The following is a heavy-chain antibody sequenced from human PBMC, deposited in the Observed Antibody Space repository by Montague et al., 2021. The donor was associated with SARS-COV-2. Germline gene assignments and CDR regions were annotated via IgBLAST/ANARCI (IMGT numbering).Heavy chain of an antibody. J-gene: IGHJ6*02. CDR1: GGSFSAYY. CDR3: ARAVRGVIILSPYYAMDV. V-gene: IGHV4-34*01. CDR2: INHSGST. Sequence: SETLSLTCAAYGGSFSAYYWNWIRQPPGKGLEWIGDINHSGSTNFNPSLKSRVTVSLDTSKNQFSLKLRSVTAADTAVYYCARAVRGVIILSPYYAMDVWGQGTSVTVSS. D-gene: IGHD3-10*01.